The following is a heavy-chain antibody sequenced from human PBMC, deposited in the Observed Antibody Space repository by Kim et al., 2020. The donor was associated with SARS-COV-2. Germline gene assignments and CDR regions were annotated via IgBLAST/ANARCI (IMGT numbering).Heavy chain of an antibody. J-gene: IGHJ4*02. V-gene: IGHV3-74*01. Sequence: GGSLRLSCAASGFSLMNYWMHWVRQAPGKGLVWVSRINGDGSIISYADSVKGRFTISRDNAKNTLYLQMNSLRAEDTALDYCARRCYDSSGYYYFDYWGQGTLVTV. CDR2: INGDGSII. D-gene: IGHD3-22*01. CDR1: GFSLMNYW. CDR3: ARRCYDSSGYYYFDY.